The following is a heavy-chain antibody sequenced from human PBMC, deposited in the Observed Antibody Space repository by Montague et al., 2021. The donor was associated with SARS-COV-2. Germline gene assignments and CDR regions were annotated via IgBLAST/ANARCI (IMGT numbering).Heavy chain of an antibody. V-gene: IGHV4-59*01. CDR1: GGSISSYY. CDR2: IYYSGST. D-gene: IGHD5-12*01. Sequence: SETLSLTCTVSGGSISSYYWNWIRQSPGKGLEWIGYIYYSGSTKYNPSFKSRVTMLVDTSKRQMSLRLNPVTAADTAVYYCAGDRGRFWHFDLWGRGTLVTVSS. CDR3: AGDRGRFWHFDL. J-gene: IGHJ2*01.